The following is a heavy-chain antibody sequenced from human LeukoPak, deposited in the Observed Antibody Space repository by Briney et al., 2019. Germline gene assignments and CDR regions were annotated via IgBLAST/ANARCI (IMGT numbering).Heavy chain of an antibody. D-gene: IGHD2-2*01. V-gene: IGHV3-21*01. J-gene: IGHJ6*02. CDR2: ISSSSSYI. CDR1: GFTFSSYS. CDR3: ARDHPVPAAGGIGYGMDV. Sequence: PGGSLRLSCAASGFTFSSYSMNWVRQAPGKGLEWVSSISSSSSYIYYADSVKGRFTISRDNAKNSLYLQMNSLRAEDTAVYYCARDHPVPAAGGIGYGMDVWGQGTTVTVSS.